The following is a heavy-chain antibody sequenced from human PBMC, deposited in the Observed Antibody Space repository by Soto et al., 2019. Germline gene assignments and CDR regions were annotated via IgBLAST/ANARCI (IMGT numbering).Heavy chain of an antibody. CDR3: ARGWELLHYYYGMDV. Sequence: PGGSLRLSCAASGFTFSSYSMNWVRQAPGKGLEWVSSISSSSSYIYYADSVKGRFTISRDNAKNSLYLQMNSLRAEDTAVYYCARGWELLHYYYGMDVWGQGTTVTVS. V-gene: IGHV3-21*01. D-gene: IGHD1-26*01. CDR1: GFTFSSYS. CDR2: ISSSSSYI. J-gene: IGHJ6*02.